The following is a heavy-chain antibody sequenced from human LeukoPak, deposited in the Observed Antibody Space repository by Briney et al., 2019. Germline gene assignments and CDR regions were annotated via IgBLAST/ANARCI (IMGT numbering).Heavy chain of an antibody. V-gene: IGHV3-23*01. CDR3: AKDRRSGPPDSFDM. J-gene: IGHJ3*02. CDR1: GLTFSSYG. Sequence: GGSLRLSCAASGLTFSSYGMSWVRQGPGQGREWVSAIRGSGDSTYYVDSVKGRFTISRDHSNNTVYLQMTSLAAEDTAVYYCAKDRRSGPPDSFDMWGQGTMVTVSS. CDR2: IRGSGDST. D-gene: IGHD3-10*01.